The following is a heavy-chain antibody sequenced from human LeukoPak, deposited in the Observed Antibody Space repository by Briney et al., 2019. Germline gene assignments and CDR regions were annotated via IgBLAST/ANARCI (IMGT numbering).Heavy chain of an antibody. CDR3: ARDDYDSSGSVGY. CDR1: GGSISSGGYY. D-gene: IGHD3-22*01. Sequence: SETLSHTCTVSGGSISSGGYYWSWIRQHPGKGLEWIGYIYYSGSTYYNPSLKSRVTISVDTSKNQFSLKLSSVTAADTAVYYCARDDYDSSGSVGYWGQGTLVTVSS. V-gene: IGHV4-31*03. CDR2: IYYSGST. J-gene: IGHJ4*02.